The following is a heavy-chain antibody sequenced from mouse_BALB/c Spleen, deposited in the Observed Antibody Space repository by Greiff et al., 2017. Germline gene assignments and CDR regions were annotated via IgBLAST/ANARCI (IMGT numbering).Heavy chain of an antibody. Sequence: EVNLVESGGGLVQPGGSMKLSCVASGFTFSNYWMNWVRQSPEKGLEWVAEIRLKSNNYATHYAESVKGRFTISRDDSKSSVYLQMNNLRAEDTGIYYCTSPRLLWGFAYWGQGTLVTVSA. CDR2: IRLKSNNYAT. D-gene: IGHD1-1*02. CDR3: TSPRLLWGFAY. CDR1: GFTFSNYW. V-gene: IGHV6-6*02. J-gene: IGHJ3*01.